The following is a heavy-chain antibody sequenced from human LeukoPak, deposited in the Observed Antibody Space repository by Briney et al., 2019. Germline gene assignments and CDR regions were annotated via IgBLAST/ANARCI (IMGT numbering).Heavy chain of an antibody. V-gene: IGHV1-18*01. J-gene: IGHJ4*02. D-gene: IGHD1-7*01. CDR3: ARDVPATTPFDY. CDR1: AYIFSNYG. Sequence: ASVTVPCKASAYIFSNYGISWVRQAPGQGLEWMGWISAKNGDTNYIQKFRGRVTMTTDTSTSTAYMELWSLRSDDTAVYYCARDVPATTPFDYWGQGTLVTVSS. CDR2: ISAKNGDT.